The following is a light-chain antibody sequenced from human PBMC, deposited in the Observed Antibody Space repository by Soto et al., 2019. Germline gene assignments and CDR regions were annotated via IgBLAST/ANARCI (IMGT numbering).Light chain of an antibody. J-gene: IGKJ3*01. CDR2: GAS. CDR1: QSISSD. Sequence: EIVMTQSPATLSVSPGQRATLSCRASQSISSDLAWYQQKPGQAPRLLISGASTRATAIPARFSGSGSGTDFTLTISSLQSEDCAVYYCQQYNNWPITFGPGTRLDIK. V-gene: IGKV3-15*01. CDR3: QQYNNWPIT.